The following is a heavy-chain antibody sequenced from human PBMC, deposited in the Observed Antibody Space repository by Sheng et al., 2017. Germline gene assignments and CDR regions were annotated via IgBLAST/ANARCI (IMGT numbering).Heavy chain of an antibody. CDR3: ARGITYYDFWSGYGNWFDP. CDR2: INHSGST. V-gene: IGHV4-34*01. D-gene: IGHD3-3*01. Sequence: QVQLQQWCAGLLKPSETLSLTCAVYGGSFSGYYWSWIRQPPGKGLEWIGEINHSGSTNYNPSLKSRVTISVDTSKNQFSLKLSSVTAADTAVYYCARGITYYDFWSGYGNWFDPWGQGTLVTVSS. J-gene: IGHJ5*02. CDR1: GGSFSGYY.